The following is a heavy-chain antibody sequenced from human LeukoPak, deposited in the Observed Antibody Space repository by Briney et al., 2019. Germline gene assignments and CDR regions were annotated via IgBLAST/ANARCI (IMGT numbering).Heavy chain of an antibody. Sequence: GGSLRLSCAASGFTFSSYSMNWVRQAPGKGLEWVSYISSRSSTIYYADSVKGRFTISRNNSKNTLYLQMNSLRAEDTAVYYCAKDRKRLGYCSGGSCQSYYYYYMDVWGKGTTVTVSS. J-gene: IGHJ6*03. CDR2: ISSRSSTI. D-gene: IGHD2-15*01. CDR1: GFTFSSYS. CDR3: AKDRKRLGYCSGGSCQSYYYYYMDV. V-gene: IGHV3-48*01.